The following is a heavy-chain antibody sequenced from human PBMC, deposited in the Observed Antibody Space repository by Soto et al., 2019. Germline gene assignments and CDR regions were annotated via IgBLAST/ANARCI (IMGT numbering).Heavy chain of an antibody. CDR3: ARGTSGRLRLGELSLVDVRYYYYYGMDV. D-gene: IGHD3-16*02. J-gene: IGHJ6*02. Sequence: VASVKVSCKASGGTFSSYAISWVRQAPGQGLEWMGGIIPIFGTANYAQKFQGRVTITADESTSTAYMELSSLRSEDTAVYYCARGTSGRLRLGELSLVDVRYYYYYGMDVWGQGTTVTVSS. V-gene: IGHV1-69*13. CDR2: IIPIFGTA. CDR1: GGTFSSYA.